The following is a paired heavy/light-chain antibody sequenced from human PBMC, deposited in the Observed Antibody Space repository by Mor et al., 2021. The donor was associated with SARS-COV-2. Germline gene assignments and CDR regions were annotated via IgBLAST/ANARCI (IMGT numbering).Heavy chain of an antibody. V-gene: IGHV3-30*02. CDR1: GFSFITHG. D-gene: IGHD1-26*01. CDR3: VRDGVGAKMYYGYFDY. Sequence: YLEESGGGVAQPGEALTLSCAASGFSFITHGMHWVRRAPGKGLEWVAYLRYDGSDIQYADSVRGRFTVSRDNSKSTVFLHMAGLRVEDTALYYCVRDGVGAKMYYGYFDYWGQGALVSVSS. J-gene: IGHJ4*02. CDR2: LRYDGSDI.
Light chain of an antibody. CDR2: DAT. Sequence: EIVLTQSPGSLSLSPGERATLSCRASQSVRTYLAWYQQKPGQAPRLLIYDATTRATGIPARFSASGSGTDFTLTISSLEPGDFALYYCQQRYSWPVTFGQGT. CDR1: QSVRTY. CDR3: QQRYSWPVT. J-gene: IGKJ2*01. V-gene: IGKV3-11*01.